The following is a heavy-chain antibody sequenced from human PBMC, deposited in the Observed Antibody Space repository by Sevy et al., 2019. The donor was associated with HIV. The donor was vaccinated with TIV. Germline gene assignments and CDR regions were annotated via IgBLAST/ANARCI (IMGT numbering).Heavy chain of an antibody. CDR2: ISWNSGSI. CDR1: GFTFDDYA. CDR3: AKGVTGTTVNSYFDY. D-gene: IGHD4-4*01. V-gene: IGHV3-9*01. Sequence: SLRLSCAASGFTFDDYAMHWVRQAPGKALEWVSGISWNSGSIGYADSVKGRFTISRDNAKNSLYLQMNSLRAEDTALYYCAKGVTGTTVNSYFDYWGQGTLVTVSS. J-gene: IGHJ4*02.